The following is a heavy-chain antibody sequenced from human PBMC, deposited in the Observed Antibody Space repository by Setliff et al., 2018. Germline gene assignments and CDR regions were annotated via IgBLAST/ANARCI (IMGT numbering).Heavy chain of an antibody. Sequence: SETLSLTCAVSGGSLNSGSYYWSWIRQSTERGLEWLGRLHTSGSTTYNPALNSRVTISVDTSTNLFSLRLTSLTAADTAVYFCARDNTILGATDHWGQGTLVTVSS. D-gene: IGHD1-26*01. J-gene: IGHJ5*02. CDR1: GGSLNSGSYY. CDR3: ARDNTILGATDH. V-gene: IGHV4-61*02. CDR2: LHTSGST.